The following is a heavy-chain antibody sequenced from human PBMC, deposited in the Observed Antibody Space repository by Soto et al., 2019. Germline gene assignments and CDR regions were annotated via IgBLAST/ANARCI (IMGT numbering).Heavy chain of an antibody. D-gene: IGHD3-10*01. J-gene: IGHJ5*02. CDR3: ARVGSSVWFDP. Sequence: QVQLVQSGAEVKKPGASVKVSCKASGYSFSSYYMHWVRQAPGQGLEWMGIINPNGGSTSYAQKFQGRVTMTRDTSTSTVYMELSRLRSEDTAVYFCARVGSSVWFDPWGQGTRVTVTS. CDR1: GYSFSSYY. CDR2: INPNGGST. V-gene: IGHV1-46*03.